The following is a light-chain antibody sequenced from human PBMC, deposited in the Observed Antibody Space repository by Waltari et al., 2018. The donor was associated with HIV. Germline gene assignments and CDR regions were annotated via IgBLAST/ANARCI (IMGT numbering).Light chain of an antibody. CDR2: EVS. J-gene: IGLJ1*01. V-gene: IGLV2-14*01. CDR1: GGDVGGNNY. Sequence: QSALTQPASLSGPPGQSITISCPGTGGDVGGNNYVTGYQQHPGKAPKLMIYEVSNRPSGISNRFSGSKSGNTASLTISGLQAEDEADYYCSSYTSSSTLYVFGTGTKVTVL. CDR3: SSYTSSSTLYV.